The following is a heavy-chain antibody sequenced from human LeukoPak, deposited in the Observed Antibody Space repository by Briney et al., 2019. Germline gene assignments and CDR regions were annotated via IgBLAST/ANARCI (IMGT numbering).Heavy chain of an antibody. Sequence: PSETLSLTCSVSGDSVSGYYWSWSRQPPGKGLEWIGYIYYTGNTNYNPSLKSRVTMSVDTSKNQFSLKLTSVTAADTAVYYCARERGRAGGLDHWGQGALVTVSS. CDR2: IYYTGNT. V-gene: IGHV4-59*02. D-gene: IGHD3-16*01. CDR1: GDSVSGYY. CDR3: ARERGRAGGLDH. J-gene: IGHJ4*02.